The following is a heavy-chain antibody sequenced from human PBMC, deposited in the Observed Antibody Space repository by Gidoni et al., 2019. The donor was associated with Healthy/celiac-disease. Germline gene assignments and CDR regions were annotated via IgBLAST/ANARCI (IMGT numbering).Heavy chain of an antibody. Sequence: TCGSSSCWIRQPAGKGLEWIGRIYTSGSTNYNPSLKSRVTMSVDTSKNQFSLKLSSVTAADTAVYYCARGADILTEFHWFDPWGQGTLVTVSS. CDR2: IYTSGST. CDR1: TCGSS. D-gene: IGHD3-9*01. J-gene: IGHJ5*02. CDR3: ARGADILTEFHWFDP. V-gene: IGHV4-4*07.